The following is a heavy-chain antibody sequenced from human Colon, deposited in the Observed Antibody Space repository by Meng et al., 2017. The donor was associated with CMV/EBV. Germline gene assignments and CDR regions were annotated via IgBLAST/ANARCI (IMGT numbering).Heavy chain of an antibody. V-gene: IGHV4-4*02. D-gene: IGHD3-3*01. CDR2: IYHSGST. CDR3: TRDGFYTVFDY. J-gene: IGHJ4*02. Sequence: SETLSLTCGVSGASISSSNWWSWVRPPPGKGLEWIGEIYHSGSTNYNPSLKSRVTISVDKSKNQFSLQLSSVTAADTAVYYCTRDGFYTVFDYWGQGTLVTVSS. CDR1: GASISSSNW.